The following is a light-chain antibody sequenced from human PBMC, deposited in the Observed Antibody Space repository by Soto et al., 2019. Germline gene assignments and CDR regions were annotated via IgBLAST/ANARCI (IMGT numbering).Light chain of an antibody. CDR2: DAS. Sequence: IQMTQSPSTLSASVGDRVTITCRASQTIDNWLAWYRQKPGKAPNLLIYDASILQSGVPSRFSGSGSGTEFNLNINSLQPDDFATYYCQKYSNYSPWTFGQGTKVEIK. V-gene: IGKV1-5*01. J-gene: IGKJ1*01. CDR3: QKYSNYSPWT. CDR1: QTIDNW.